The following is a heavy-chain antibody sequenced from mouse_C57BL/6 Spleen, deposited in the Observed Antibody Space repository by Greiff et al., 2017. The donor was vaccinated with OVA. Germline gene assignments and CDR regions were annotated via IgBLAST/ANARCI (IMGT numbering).Heavy chain of an antibody. D-gene: IGHD2-4*01. J-gene: IGHJ1*03. CDR2: ISSGSSTI. V-gene: IGHV5-17*01. CDR3: ASPYDYDGTGYFDV. CDR1: GFTFSDYG. Sequence: EVKVEESGGGLVKPGGSLKLSCAASGFTFSDYGMHWVRQAPEKGLEWVAYISSGSSTIYYADTVKGRFTISRDNAKNTLFLQMTSLRSEDTAMYYCASPYDYDGTGYFDVWGTGTTVTVSS.